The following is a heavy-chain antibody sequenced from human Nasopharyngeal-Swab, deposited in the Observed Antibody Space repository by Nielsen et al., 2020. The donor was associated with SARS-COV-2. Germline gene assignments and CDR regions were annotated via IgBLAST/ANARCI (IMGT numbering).Heavy chain of an antibody. CDR2: IYYSGST. Sequence: GSLRLSCTVSGGSISSYYWSWIRQPPGKGLEWIGYIYYSGSTNYNPSLKSRVTISVDTSKNQFSLKLSSVTAADTAVYYCARYGSTYYYDSSVYTQGVYFQHWGQGTLVTVSS. V-gene: IGHV4-59*01. CDR1: GGSISSYY. CDR3: ARYGSTYYYDSSVYTQGVYFQH. D-gene: IGHD3-22*01. J-gene: IGHJ1*01.